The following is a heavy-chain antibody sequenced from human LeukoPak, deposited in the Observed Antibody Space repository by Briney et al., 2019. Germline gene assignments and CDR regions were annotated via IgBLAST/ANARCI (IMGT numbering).Heavy chain of an antibody. V-gene: IGHV3-23*01. Sequence: PGGSLRLSCTASGFTFSNYAMSWVRQAPGQGLERVSPISGSGGGTYYADSVKGRFTISRDNSKNTMYLQMNSLRAEDTAVYYCAKDPRAGSSGWHYWGQGTLVTVSS. CDR3: AKDPRAGSSGWHY. J-gene: IGHJ4*02. D-gene: IGHD6-19*01. CDR2: ISGSGGGT. CDR1: GFTFSNYA.